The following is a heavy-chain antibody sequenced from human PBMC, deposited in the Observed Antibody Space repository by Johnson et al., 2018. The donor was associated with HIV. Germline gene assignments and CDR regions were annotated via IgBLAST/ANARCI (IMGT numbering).Heavy chain of an antibody. V-gene: IGHV3-11*04. Sequence: QVQLVESGGGLVKPGGSLRLSCAASGFTFSDYYMSWIRQAPGKGLEWVSYISSSGSTIYYADSVKGRFTISRDNAKNSLYLQMNSLRAEDTAVYYCAAPDIVVVVALEGVFDIWGQGTMVTVSS. CDR2: ISSSGSTI. CDR1: GFTFSDYY. J-gene: IGHJ3*02. CDR3: AAPDIVVVVALEGVFDI. D-gene: IGHD2-15*01.